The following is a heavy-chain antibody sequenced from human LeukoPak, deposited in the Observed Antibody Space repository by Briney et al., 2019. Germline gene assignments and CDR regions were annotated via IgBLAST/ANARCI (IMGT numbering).Heavy chain of an antibody. V-gene: IGHV1-69*05. CDR3: ASGATGDVTIFDY. CDR2: IIPIFGTA. J-gene: IGHJ4*02. CDR1: GGTFSSYA. D-gene: IGHD7-27*01. Sequence: SVKVSCKASGGTFSSYAISWVRQAPGQGLEWMGRIIPIFGTANYAQKFQGRVTITTGESTSTAYMELSSLRSEDTAVYYCASGATGDVTIFDYWGQGTLVTVSS.